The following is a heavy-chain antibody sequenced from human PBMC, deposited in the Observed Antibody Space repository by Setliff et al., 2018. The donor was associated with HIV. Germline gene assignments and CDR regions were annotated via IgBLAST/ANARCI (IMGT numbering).Heavy chain of an antibody. CDR1: GGSISSGTYY. CDR2: MSHSGST. Sequence: SETLSLTCTVSGGSISSGTYYWGWIRQPPGKGLEWIGSMSHSGSTLYNPSLKSRVTISVDTSKNQFSLKLTSVTAADTAVYYCATYADRESNRFDPWGQGILVTVSS. D-gene: IGHD3-10*01. CDR3: ATYADRESNRFDP. J-gene: IGHJ5*02. V-gene: IGHV4-39*01.